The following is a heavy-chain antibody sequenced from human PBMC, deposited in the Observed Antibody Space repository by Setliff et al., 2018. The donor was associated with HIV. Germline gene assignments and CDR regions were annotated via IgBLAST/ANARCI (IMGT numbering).Heavy chain of an antibody. CDR3: ARDKEDSGSYYRVLGSYYGMDV. D-gene: IGHD1-26*01. V-gene: IGHV1-46*01. CDR1: GYSFTNHY. CDR2: INPTGGST. Sequence: ASVKVSCKPSGYSFTNHYMHWVRQAPGQGLEWMGVINPTGGSTRNTQKFQGWVTMTRDTSISTAYMELSRLRSEDTAVYYCARDKEDSGSYYRVLGSYYGMDVWGQGTTVTVSS. J-gene: IGHJ6*02.